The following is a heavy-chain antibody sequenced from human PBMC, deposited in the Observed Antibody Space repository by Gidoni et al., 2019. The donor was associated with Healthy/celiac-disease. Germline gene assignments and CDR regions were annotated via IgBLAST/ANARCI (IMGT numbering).Heavy chain of an antibody. CDR3: ASLGHCSSTSCYPGDFDY. J-gene: IGHJ4*02. D-gene: IGHD2-2*01. V-gene: IGHV4-38-2*02. CDR2: IYHSGST. Sequence: QVQLQESGPGLVKPSETLSLTCTVSGYSISSCYYWGWIRQPPGKGLEWIGSIYHSGSTYYNPSLKSRVTISVDTSKNQFSLKLSSVTAADTAVYYCASLGHCSSTSCYPGDFDYWGQGTLVTVSS. CDR1: GYSISSCYY.